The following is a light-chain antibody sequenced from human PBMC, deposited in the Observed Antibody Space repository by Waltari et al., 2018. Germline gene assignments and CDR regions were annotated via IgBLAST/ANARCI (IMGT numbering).Light chain of an antibody. CDR3: SSYAGGSWV. CDR2: EVS. CDR1: RSDIVTYNL. Sequence: QSALTQPASVSGSPGQSITISCTGTRSDIVTYNLVSWCQQYPGKVPKLIIYEVSKRPSGVSNHFSGSKSGNTASLTISGLQAEDEAHYYCSSYAGGSWVFGRGTKVTVL. J-gene: IGLJ3*02. V-gene: IGLV2-23*02.